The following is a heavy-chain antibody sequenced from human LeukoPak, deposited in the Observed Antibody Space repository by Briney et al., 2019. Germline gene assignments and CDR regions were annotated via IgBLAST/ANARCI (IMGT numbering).Heavy chain of an antibody. CDR3: ARATYGYDVFDY. J-gene: IGHJ4*02. CDR1: GGSISSSSYY. D-gene: IGHD5-12*01. Sequence: SETLSLTCTVSGGSISSSSYYWGWIRQPPGKGLEWIGSIYYSGSTYYNPSLKSRVTISVDTSKNQFSLKLGSVTAADTAVYYCARATYGYDVFDYWGQGTLVTVSS. V-gene: IGHV4-39*07. CDR2: IYYSGST.